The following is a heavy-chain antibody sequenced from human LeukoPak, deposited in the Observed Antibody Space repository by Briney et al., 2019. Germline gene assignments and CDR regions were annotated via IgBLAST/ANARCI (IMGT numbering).Heavy chain of an antibody. D-gene: IGHD6-19*01. V-gene: IGHV5-51*01. CDR1: GYSFTSYW. Sequence: GESLKISCKGSGYSFTSYWIGWVRQMPGKGLEWMGIIYPGDSDTRYSPSFQGQVTISADKSISTAYLQWSSLKASDTAMYYCARRIAVAGTPHYYYYMDVWGKGTTVTVPS. CDR3: ARRIAVAGTPHYYYYMDV. J-gene: IGHJ6*03. CDR2: IYPGDSDT.